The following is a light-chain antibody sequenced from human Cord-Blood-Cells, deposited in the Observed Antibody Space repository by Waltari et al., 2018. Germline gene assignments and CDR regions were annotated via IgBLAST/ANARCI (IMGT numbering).Light chain of an antibody. CDR3: SSYTSSSTWV. J-gene: IGLJ3*02. Sequence: QSALTQPASVSGSPGQSITISCTGTSSDVGGYNYVSWYQQHPGKASKLVIYDVSKRPSGVSNRVSGSKSGNTASLTISGLQAEDEADYYCSSYTSSSTWVFGGGTKLTVL. CDR2: DVS. CDR1: SSDVGGYNY. V-gene: IGLV2-14*01.